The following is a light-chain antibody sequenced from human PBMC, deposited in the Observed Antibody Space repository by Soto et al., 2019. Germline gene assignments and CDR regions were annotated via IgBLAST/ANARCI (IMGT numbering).Light chain of an antibody. Sequence: QSVLTQPASVSGSPGQSITISCTGTSSDVGGYNFVSWYHQHPGKAPKLLIYEVTKRPSGVSSRFSASKSGNTASLTISELLAGDEGYYYCSCYTNSNTVAFGGGTKLTVL. CDR2: EVT. CDR3: SCYTNSNTVA. V-gene: IGLV2-14*01. J-gene: IGLJ2*01. CDR1: SSDVGGYNF.